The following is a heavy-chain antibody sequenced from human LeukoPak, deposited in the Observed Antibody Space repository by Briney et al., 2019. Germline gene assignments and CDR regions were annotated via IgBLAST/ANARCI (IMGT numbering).Heavy chain of an antibody. CDR2: ISSSGGTI. D-gene: IGHD3-10*01. V-gene: IGHV3-48*01. J-gene: IGHJ3*01. CDR1: GFPFSSFG. Sequence: PGGSLRLSCVASGFPFSSFGMHWVRQSPGKGLEWVSYISSSGGTIYYADSAKGRFTISRDRAKNSLYLQMNSLRAEDTAVFFCVRDLPLIGRWLGEIPGAFDLWGQGTMVTVSS. CDR3: VRDLPLIGRWLGEIPGAFDL.